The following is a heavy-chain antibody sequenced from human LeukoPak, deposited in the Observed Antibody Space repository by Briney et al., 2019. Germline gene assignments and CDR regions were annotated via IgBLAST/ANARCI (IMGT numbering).Heavy chain of an antibody. V-gene: IGHV3-30*04. CDR1: GFTFSSYA. CDR2: ISYDGSNK. CDR3: DLLGKDY. Sequence: GGSLRLSCAASGFTFSSYAMHWVRQAPGKGLEWVAVISYDGSNKYYADSVKGRFTISRDNSKNTLYLQMNSLRAEYTAVYYCDLLGKDYWGQGTLVTVSS. J-gene: IGHJ4*02. D-gene: IGHD2-15*01.